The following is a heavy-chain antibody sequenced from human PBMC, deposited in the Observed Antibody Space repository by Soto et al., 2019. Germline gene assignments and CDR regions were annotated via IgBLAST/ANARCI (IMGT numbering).Heavy chain of an antibody. V-gene: IGHV4-31*02. CDR3: AQALVFTGGDGFDI. J-gene: IGHJ3*02. CDR1: GGSITTGGLY. D-gene: IGHD1-1*01. Sequence: QVRLQEWGPGLVKPSQTLSLKCSVSGGSITTGGLYWSWIRQLPGKGLEWIGDIYYSGNTYYNASLKSRVTISVEAAKNQFSLKLSSVTAADTAVYNCAQALVFTGGDGFDIWGQGRLVTVSS. CDR2: IYYSGNT.